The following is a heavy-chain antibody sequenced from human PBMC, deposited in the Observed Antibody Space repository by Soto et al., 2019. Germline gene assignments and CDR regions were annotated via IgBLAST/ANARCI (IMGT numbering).Heavy chain of an antibody. J-gene: IGHJ4*02. CDR1: GFTFSTYA. CDR2: ISGSGGST. CDR3: AKKPARADYQYYFDY. D-gene: IGHD4-17*01. V-gene: IGHV3-23*01. Sequence: EVQLLESGGNLVQPGGSLRLSCVASGFTFSTYAMNWVRRAPGKGLEWVSTISGSGGSTYYADPVKGRFTISRDNSKNTLYLQMNSLRAEDTAVYHYAKKPARADYQYYFDYWGQGALVTVSS.